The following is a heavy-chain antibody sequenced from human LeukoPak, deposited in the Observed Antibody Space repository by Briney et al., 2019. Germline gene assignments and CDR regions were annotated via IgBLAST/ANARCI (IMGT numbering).Heavy chain of an antibody. Sequence: GGSLRLSCAASGFTFSSYWMSWVRQAPGKGLEWVANIKQDGSEKYYVDSVKGRFTISRDNAKNSLYLQMNSLRAEDTAVYYCARDRIQLWFQNHYFDYWGQGTLVTVSS. CDR3: ARDRIQLWFQNHYFDY. D-gene: IGHD5-18*01. V-gene: IGHV3-7*03. CDR2: IKQDGSEK. CDR1: GFTFSSYW. J-gene: IGHJ4*02.